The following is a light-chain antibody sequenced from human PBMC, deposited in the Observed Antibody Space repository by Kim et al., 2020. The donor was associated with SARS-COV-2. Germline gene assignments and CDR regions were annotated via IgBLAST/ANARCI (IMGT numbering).Light chain of an antibody. Sequence: QSITVSGTGTSSDVGGYNYVSWYQQHPGKAPKLMIYVVSNRPSGVSNRFSGSKSGNTASLTISGLQAEDEAEYYCSSYTSSSTLGVFGTGTKVTVL. J-gene: IGLJ1*01. CDR1: SSDVGGYNY. CDR3: SSYTSSSTLGV. V-gene: IGLV2-14*03. CDR2: VVS.